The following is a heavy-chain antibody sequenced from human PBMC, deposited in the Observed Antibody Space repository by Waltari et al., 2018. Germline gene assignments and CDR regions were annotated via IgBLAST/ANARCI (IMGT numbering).Heavy chain of an antibody. J-gene: IGHJ5*02. V-gene: IGHV1-2*02. CDR2: INPNSGGT. D-gene: IGHD6-13*01. Sequence: QVQLVQSGAEVKKPGASVKVSCKASGYTFTGYYMHWVRQAPGQGLEWMGWINPNSGGTNCAQNVKGRVTMTRDTSISTAYMELSRLRSGDTAVYYCARVDRLPQQHLAWFDPWGQGTLVTVSS. CDR1: GYTFTGYY. CDR3: ARVDRLPQQHLAWFDP.